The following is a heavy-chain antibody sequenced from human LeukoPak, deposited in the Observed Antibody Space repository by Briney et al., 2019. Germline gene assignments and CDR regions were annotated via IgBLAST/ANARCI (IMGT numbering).Heavy chain of an antibody. J-gene: IGHJ6*02. CDR3: ARDLGYDFWSGYFPTYYYYGMDV. CDR1: GFTFSSYA. CDR2: ISDDGSNK. D-gene: IGHD3-3*01. Sequence: GGSLRLSCAASGFTFSSYAMHWVRQAPGKGLEWVAVISDDGSNKYYADSVKGRFTVSRENSKKTRYMQMKSLRGEDTAVYYCARDLGYDFWSGYFPTYYYYGMDVWGQGTTVTVSS. V-gene: IGHV3-30-3*01.